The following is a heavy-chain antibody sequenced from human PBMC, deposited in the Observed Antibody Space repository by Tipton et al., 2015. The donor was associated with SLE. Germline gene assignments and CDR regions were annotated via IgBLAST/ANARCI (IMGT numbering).Heavy chain of an antibody. CDR2: IYDSGTT. Sequence: LSLTCTVSGGSIGNYYWSWIRQHPGKGLEWIGYIYDSGTTYYNPSLKSRLTISVDTSKNQFSLHLTSVTAADTAVYYCARAGPVGRYFDWVDYWGQGTLVTVSS. CDR1: GGSIGNYY. J-gene: IGHJ4*02. CDR3: ARAGPVGRYFDWVDY. D-gene: IGHD3-9*01. V-gene: IGHV4-31*03.